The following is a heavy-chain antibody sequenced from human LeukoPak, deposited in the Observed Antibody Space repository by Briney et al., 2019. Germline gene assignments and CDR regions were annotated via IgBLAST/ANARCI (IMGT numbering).Heavy chain of an antibody. V-gene: IGHV3-23*01. J-gene: IGHJ4*02. D-gene: IGHD3-3*01. Sequence: GGSLRLSCAASGFTFSRLAMTWVRQAPGKGLEWVSTISASGPYYADAVRGRFTISRDNSRNTLSLQMNSLRAEDTAVYYCARENTIFGVVQYYFDYWGQGTLVTVSS. CDR1: GFTFSRLA. CDR2: ISASGP. CDR3: ARENTIFGVVQYYFDY.